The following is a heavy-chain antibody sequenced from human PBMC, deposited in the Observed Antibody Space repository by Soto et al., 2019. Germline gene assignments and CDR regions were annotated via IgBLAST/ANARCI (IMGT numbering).Heavy chain of an antibody. CDR3: GSGGGGGDY. CDR1: GGSVSSNNW. V-gene: IGHV4-4*02. Sequence: QVQLQESGPGLVKPSGTLSLTCAVSGGSVSSNNWWSWVRQPPGKGLEWIGEIYHSGSTNYNPSLNSRVTISVDKSKNQFSLKLSSVTAADTAVYFWGSGGGGGDYWGQGTLVTVSS. D-gene: IGHD3-10*01. J-gene: IGHJ4*02. CDR2: IYHSGST.